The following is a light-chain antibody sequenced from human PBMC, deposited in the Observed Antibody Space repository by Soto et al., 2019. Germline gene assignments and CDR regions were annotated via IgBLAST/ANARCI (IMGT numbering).Light chain of an antibody. CDR2: GAS. V-gene: IGKV3-20*01. J-gene: IGKJ1*01. CDR3: QQYVNFVWT. CDR1: QSVSSSY. Sequence: EIVLTQSPATLSLSPGERATLSCRASQSVSSSYLAWYQQKPGQAPRLLIYGASSRATGIPDRFSGSGSGTDFTLTISRLEPEDVAVYYCQQYVNFVWTFGQGTKVDIK.